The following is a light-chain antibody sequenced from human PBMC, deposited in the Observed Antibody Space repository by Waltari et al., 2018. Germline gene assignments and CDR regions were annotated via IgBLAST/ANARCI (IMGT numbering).Light chain of an antibody. CDR1: QSVSSY. V-gene: IGKV3-11*01. CDR2: DAP. J-gene: IGKJ4*01. CDR3: QQRSNWLALT. Sequence: PGERATLSCRASQSVSSYLAWYQQKPGQAPRLLIYDAPNRATGIPARFSGSGSGTDFTLTISSLEPEDFAVYYCQQRSNWLALTFGGGTKVEIK.